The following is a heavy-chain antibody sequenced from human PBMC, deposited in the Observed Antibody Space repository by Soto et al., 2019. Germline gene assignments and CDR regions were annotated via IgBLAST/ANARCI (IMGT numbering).Heavy chain of an antibody. V-gene: IGHV3-13*01. CDR2: IGTAGDT. CDR3: ARERFGSPYGMDV. Sequence: PGGSLRLSCAASGFTFSSYDMHWVRQATGKGLEWVLAIGTAGDTYYPGSVKGRFTISRENAKNSLYLQMNSLRAGDTAVYYCARERFGSPYGMDVWGQGTTVTVSS. D-gene: IGHD3-10*01. CDR1: GFTFSSYD. J-gene: IGHJ6*02.